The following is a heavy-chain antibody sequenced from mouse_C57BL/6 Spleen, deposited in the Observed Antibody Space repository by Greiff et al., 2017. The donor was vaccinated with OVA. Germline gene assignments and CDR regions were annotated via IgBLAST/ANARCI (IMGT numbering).Heavy chain of an antibody. Sequence: QVQLQQSGAELVKPGASVKISCKASGYAFSSYWMNWVKQRPGKGLEWIGQIYPGDGDTNYNGKFKGKATLTADKSSSTAYMQLSSLTSEDSAVFFCAGRSYGDSSSFWYFDVWGTGTTVTVSS. J-gene: IGHJ1*03. CDR2: IYPGDGDT. V-gene: IGHV1-80*01. D-gene: IGHD1-1*01. CDR1: GYAFSSYW. CDR3: AGRSYGDSSSFWYFDV.